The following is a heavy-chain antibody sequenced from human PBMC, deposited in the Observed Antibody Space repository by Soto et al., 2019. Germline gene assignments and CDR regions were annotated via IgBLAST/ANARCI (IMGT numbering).Heavy chain of an antibody. V-gene: IGHV4-31*03. Sequence: SETLSLTCTVSGDAIYIGGYYWTWIRQHPGKGLGWIGYINHSGSTNYNPSLKSRVTISVDTSKNQFSLKLSSVTAADTALYYCAKDAPRAAAGTLTGVYYGMDVWGQGTTVTVSS. J-gene: IGHJ6*02. CDR3: AKDAPRAAAGTLTGVYYGMDV. D-gene: IGHD6-13*01. CDR2: INHSGST. CDR1: GDAIYIGGYY.